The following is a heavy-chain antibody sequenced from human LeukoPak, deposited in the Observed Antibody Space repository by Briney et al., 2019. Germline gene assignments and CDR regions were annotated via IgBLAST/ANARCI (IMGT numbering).Heavy chain of an antibody. Sequence: SETLSLTCTDSCGSISSSNFRWGWIRQPPRKGLDWIETFCYTGNIYYSPSLRSRVTVSLDTSKNQFSLKVSSVTAGDTAVYYCARINKGYSCYYYYMGVWGKRTTVTVSS. CDR1: CGSISSSNFR. V-gene: IGHV4-39*01. D-gene: IGHD5-18*01. CDR3: ARINKGYSCYYYYMGV. CDR2: FCYTGNI. J-gene: IGHJ6*03.